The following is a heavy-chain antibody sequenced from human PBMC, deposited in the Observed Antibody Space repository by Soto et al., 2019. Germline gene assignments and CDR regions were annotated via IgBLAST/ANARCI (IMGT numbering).Heavy chain of an antibody. D-gene: IGHD2-15*01. V-gene: IGHV2-70*01. J-gene: IGHJ6*02. CDR3: ARIPVYCSGGSCPFFYYFGMDV. Sequence: SGPTLVNPTQTLTLTCTFSWFSLSTSGMCVTWIRQPPGKALEWLALIDWDGDKYYSTSLKTRLTISKDTSKNQVVLTMTNMDPVDSATYYCARIPVYCSGGSCPFFYYFGMDVWGQGTTVTVSS. CDR2: IDWDGDK. CDR1: WFSLSTSGMC.